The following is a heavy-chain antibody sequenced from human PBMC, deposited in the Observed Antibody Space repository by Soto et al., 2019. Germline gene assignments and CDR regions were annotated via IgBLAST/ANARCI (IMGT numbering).Heavy chain of an antibody. CDR1: GYTLTELS. Sequence: ASVKVSCKVSGYTLTELSMHWVRQAPGKGLEWMGGFDPEDGETIYAQKFQDRVTMTEDTSTDTAYMELSSLRSEDTAVYYCATGVTVTYHFDYWGQGTLVTVSS. CDR3: ATGVTVTYHFDY. J-gene: IGHJ4*02. CDR2: FDPEDGET. D-gene: IGHD4-17*01. V-gene: IGHV1-24*01.